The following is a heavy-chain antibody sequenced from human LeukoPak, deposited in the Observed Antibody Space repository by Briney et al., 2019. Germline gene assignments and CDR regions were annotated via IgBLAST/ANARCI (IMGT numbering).Heavy chain of an antibody. CDR3: ASNRLLLWFGEPSPGWFDP. Sequence: PSETLSLTCTVSGGSISIGGYYWSWIRQHPGKGLGWIGYIYYSGSTYYNPSLKSRVTISVDTSKNQFSLKLSSVTAADTAVYYCASNRLLLWFGEPSPGWFDPWGQGTLVTVSS. J-gene: IGHJ5*02. CDR1: GGSISIGGYY. V-gene: IGHV4-31*03. CDR2: IYYSGST. D-gene: IGHD3-10*01.